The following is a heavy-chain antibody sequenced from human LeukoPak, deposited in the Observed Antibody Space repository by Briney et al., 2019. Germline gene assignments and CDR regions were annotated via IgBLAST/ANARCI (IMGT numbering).Heavy chain of an antibody. CDR3: AKRPSDYGDYVSYFDY. CDR1: GFTFDDYG. Sequence: GGSLRLSCEASGFTFDDYGMHWVRQAPGKGLEWVSTISWNSASVGYVDSVKGRFTISRDNSKDTLYLQMNSLRAEDTAVYYCAKRPSDYGDYVSYFDYWGQGTLVTVSS. V-gene: IGHV3-9*01. CDR2: ISWNSASV. J-gene: IGHJ4*02. D-gene: IGHD4-17*01.